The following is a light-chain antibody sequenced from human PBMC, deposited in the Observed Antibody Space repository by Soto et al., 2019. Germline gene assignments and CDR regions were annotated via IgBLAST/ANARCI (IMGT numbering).Light chain of an antibody. CDR3: QQYNSYST. J-gene: IGKJ1*01. CDR2: KAS. CDR1: QGISSY. V-gene: IGKV1-5*03. Sequence: IRMTQSPSSLSASTGDRVTITCRASQGISSYLAWYQQKPGKAPKLLIYKASSLESGVPSRFSGSGSGTEFTLTISSLQPDDFATYYCQQYNSYSTFGQGTKVDIK.